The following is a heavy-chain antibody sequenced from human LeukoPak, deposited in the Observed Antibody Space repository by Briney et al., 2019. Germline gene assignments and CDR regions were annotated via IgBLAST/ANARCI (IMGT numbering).Heavy chain of an antibody. D-gene: IGHD2-21*02. CDR3: AQEETAYYYYSLDV. J-gene: IGHJ6*02. Sequence: SETLSLTCSVSGGSVTFKYWNWIRQPAGKGLEWIGRIYTRGTTSSATYNPSLQSRVTMSVDTSKNQISLRLSSVTVADTAVYYCAQEETAYYYYSLDVWGPGTAVTVSS. CDR2: IYTRGTT. V-gene: IGHV4-4*07. CDR1: GGSVTFKY.